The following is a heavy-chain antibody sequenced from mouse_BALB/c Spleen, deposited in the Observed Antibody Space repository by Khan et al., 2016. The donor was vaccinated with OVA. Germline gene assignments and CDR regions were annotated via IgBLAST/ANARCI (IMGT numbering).Heavy chain of an antibody. CDR1: GYSFTDYT. CDR3: ARSGYGAFAY. V-gene: IGHV1-18*01. D-gene: IGHD1-2*01. J-gene: IGHJ3*01. CDR2: INPYNGDT. Sequence: EVQLQQSGPELVKPGALMKISCKASGYSFTDYTLNWVKQSHGKNLEWIGLINPYNGDTIYNQKFKGKATLAVDKSSRTAYMELLSLTSEDSAVYHCARSGYGAFAYWGQGTLVTVSA.